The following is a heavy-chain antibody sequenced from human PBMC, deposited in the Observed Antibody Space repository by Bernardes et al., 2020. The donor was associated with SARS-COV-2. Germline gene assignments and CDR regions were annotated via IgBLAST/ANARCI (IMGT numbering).Heavy chain of an antibody. D-gene: IGHD2-2*01. CDR3: ARDVVVVVPGLDV. CDR2: INSDGSST. CDR1: GFTFSSYW. V-gene: IGHV3-74*01. Sequence: GGSLRLSCAASGFTFSSYWMHWVRQAPGKGLVWVSRINSDGSSTSYAASVKGRFTISRDNAKNTLYLQMNSLRAEDTAVYYCARDVVVVVPGLDVWSQGTTVTVSS. J-gene: IGHJ6*02.